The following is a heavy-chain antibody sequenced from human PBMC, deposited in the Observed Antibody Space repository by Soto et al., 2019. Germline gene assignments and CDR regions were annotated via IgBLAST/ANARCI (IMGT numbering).Heavy chain of an antibody. D-gene: IGHD2-8*01. Sequence: EVQLVESGGGLVQPGGSLRLSCAASGFTLSSRWLHWVRQAPGKGLVWVSRIKTDGTSTSYADSVKGRVTISRDNAKNTLYLPMNSLRAADTAMYYCARDQDTYGQAVLDSWGQGTLVTVSS. CDR2: IKTDGTST. CDR1: GFTLSSRW. CDR3: ARDQDTYGQAVLDS. V-gene: IGHV3-74*01. J-gene: IGHJ1*01.